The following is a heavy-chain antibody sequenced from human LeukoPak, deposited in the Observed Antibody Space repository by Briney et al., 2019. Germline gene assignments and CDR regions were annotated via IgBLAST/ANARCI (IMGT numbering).Heavy chain of an antibody. D-gene: IGHD5-18*01. CDR2: INPNSGGT. J-gene: IGHJ6*03. V-gene: IGHV1-2*02. Sequence: ASVKVSCKASGYTFTGYYMHWVRQAPGQGLEWMGWINPNSGGTNYAQKFQGRVTMTRDTSISTAYMELSRLRSDDTAVYYCARDRGYSYGSDTYYYMDVWGKGTTVTISS. CDR1: GYTFTGYY. CDR3: ARDRGYSYGSDTYYYMDV.